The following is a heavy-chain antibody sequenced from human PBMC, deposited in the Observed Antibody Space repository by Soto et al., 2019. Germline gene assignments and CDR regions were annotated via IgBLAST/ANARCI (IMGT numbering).Heavy chain of an antibody. CDR3: ARTYYYDSSGYPSDY. CDR1: GYTFTSYG. Sequence: QVQLVQSGAEVKKPGASVKVSCKASGYTFTSYGISWVRQAPGQGLEWMGWISAFNGDTNYAQKLQGRVTMTTDTSTSTAYMELRSLRSDDTAIYYCARTYYYDSSGYPSDYWGQGTLVTVSS. V-gene: IGHV1-18*01. D-gene: IGHD3-22*01. CDR2: ISAFNGDT. J-gene: IGHJ4*02.